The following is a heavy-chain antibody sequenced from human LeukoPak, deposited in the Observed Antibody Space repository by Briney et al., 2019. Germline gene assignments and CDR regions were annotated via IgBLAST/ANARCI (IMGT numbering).Heavy chain of an antibody. Sequence: SVKVSCKVSGFTFTSSAVQWVRQARGQRLEWIGCIVVGSGNTNYAQKFQERVTITRDMSKSTAYMEPSSLRSEDTAVYYCAAPGLEYCYYGMDVWGQGTTVTVSS. CDR3: AAPGLEYCYYGMDV. CDR1: GFTFTSSA. J-gene: IGHJ6*02. CDR2: IVVGSGNT. V-gene: IGHV1-58*01. D-gene: IGHD3-16*01.